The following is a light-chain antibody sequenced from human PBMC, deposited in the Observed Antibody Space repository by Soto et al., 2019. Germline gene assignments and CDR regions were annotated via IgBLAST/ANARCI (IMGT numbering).Light chain of an antibody. V-gene: IGKV1-9*01. CDR2: AAS. J-gene: IGKJ3*01. CDR1: QGISSY. Sequence: DIQLTQSPSFLSASVGDRVTITCRASQGISSYLAWYQLKPGKAPKLLIYAASTLQGGVPSRFSGSGSGTEFTLTISSLQPEDFATYYCQQFNSYPFTFGPGTKVDIK. CDR3: QQFNSYPFT.